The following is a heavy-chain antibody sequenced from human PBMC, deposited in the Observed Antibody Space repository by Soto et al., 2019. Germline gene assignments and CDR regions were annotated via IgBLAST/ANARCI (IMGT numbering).Heavy chain of an antibody. CDR3: ARGEVNYYDSSGYTPFDY. D-gene: IGHD3-22*01. V-gene: IGHV3-21*01. CDR1: GFTFSTYS. CDR2: VSSDSTYI. Sequence: SLRLSCAASGFTFSTYSMNWVRQAPGKGLEWLSSVSSDSTYIYYADSVRGRFTISRDDATNSLYLHMHSLRAEDTALYYCARGEVNYYDSSGYTPFDYWGQGTLVTVSS. J-gene: IGHJ4*02.